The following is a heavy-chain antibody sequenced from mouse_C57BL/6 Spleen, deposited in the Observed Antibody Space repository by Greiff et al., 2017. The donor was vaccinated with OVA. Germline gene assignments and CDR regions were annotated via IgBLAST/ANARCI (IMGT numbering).Heavy chain of an antibody. V-gene: IGHV1-15*01. D-gene: IGHD2-10*01. CDR2: IDPETGGT. J-gene: IGHJ4*01. CDR3: TRSYYEGMDY. CDR1: GYTFTDYE. Sequence: QVQLKESGAELVRPGASVTLSCKASGYTFTDYEMHWVKQTPVHGLEWIGAIDPETGGTAYNQKFKGKAILTADKSSSTAYMELRGLTSEDSAVYYCTRSYYEGMDYWGQGTSVTVSS.